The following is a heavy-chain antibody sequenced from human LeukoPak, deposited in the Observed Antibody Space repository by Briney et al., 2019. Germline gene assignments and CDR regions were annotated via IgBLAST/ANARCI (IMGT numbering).Heavy chain of an antibody. CDR2: ISGDSGTT. J-gene: IGHJ4*02. CDR3: PKKIAPTTISAFDS. V-gene: IGHV3-23*01. Sequence: GGSLRLSCAASGFTLSDYYMSWIRQAPGKGLEWVSVISGDSGTTFYADSVKGRFTASRDNSKNTLYLQMNSLRAEDTAIYYCPKKIAPTTISAFDSWGQGTLVTVSS. CDR1: GFTLSDYY. D-gene: IGHD5-12*01.